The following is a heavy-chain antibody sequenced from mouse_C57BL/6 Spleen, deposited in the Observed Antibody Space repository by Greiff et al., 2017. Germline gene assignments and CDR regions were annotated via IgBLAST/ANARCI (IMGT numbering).Heavy chain of an antibody. J-gene: IGHJ3*01. D-gene: IGHD2-3*01. Sequence: QVHVKQPGAELVRPGSSVKLSCKASGYTFTSYWMDWVKQRPGQGLEWIGNIYPSDSETHYNQKFKDKATLTVDKSSSTAYMQLSSLTSEDSAVYYCARRGYSWFAYWGQGTLVTVSA. CDR1: GYTFTSYW. CDR2: IYPSDSET. CDR3: ARRGYSWFAY. V-gene: IGHV1-61*01.